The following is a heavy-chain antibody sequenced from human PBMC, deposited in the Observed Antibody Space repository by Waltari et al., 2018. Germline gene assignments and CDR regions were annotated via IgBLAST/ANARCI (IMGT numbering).Heavy chain of an antibody. J-gene: IGHJ5*02. Sequence: QVQLQESGPGLVKPSETLSLTCTVSGGSIRSHYWSWIRQPPGKGLGWIGYIYYSGSTNDNPSLKSRVTISVDTSKNQFSLKRSAVTAADTAVYYCARYPEYCSGGSCYSGDHWFDPWGQGTLVTVSS. V-gene: IGHV4-59*11. CDR1: GGSIRSHY. CDR2: IYYSGST. CDR3: ARYPEYCSGGSCYSGDHWFDP. D-gene: IGHD2-15*01.